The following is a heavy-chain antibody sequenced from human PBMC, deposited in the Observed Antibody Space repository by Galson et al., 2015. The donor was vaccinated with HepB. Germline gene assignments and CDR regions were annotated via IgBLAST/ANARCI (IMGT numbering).Heavy chain of an antibody. CDR1: GYSFANCG. J-gene: IGHJ4*02. V-gene: IGHV1-18*01. Sequence: QSGAEGKKPGASVKVSCRASGYSFANCGISWVRQAPGQGLEWMGWISGYSGNTKYAQKVQDRVTMTTDTSTSTAYMALRSLRSDDTAVYFCARARYDTSRPDFWGQGTLVTVSS. CDR2: ISGYSGNT. D-gene: IGHD3-9*01. CDR3: ARARYDTSRPDF.